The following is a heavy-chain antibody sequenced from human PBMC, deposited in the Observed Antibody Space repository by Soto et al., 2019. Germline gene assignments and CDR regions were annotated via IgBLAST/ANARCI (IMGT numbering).Heavy chain of an antibody. J-gene: IGHJ6*02. CDR3: ATLSSIAARYEIEGPRMDV. Sequence: GESLKISCKGSGYSFTSYWISWVRQMPGKGLEWMGRIDPSDSYTNYSPSFQGHVTISADKSISTAYLQWSSLKASDTAMYYCATLSSIAARYEIEGPRMDVWGQGTTVTVSS. V-gene: IGHV5-10-1*01. D-gene: IGHD6-6*01. CDR1: GYSFTSYW. CDR2: IDPSDSYT.